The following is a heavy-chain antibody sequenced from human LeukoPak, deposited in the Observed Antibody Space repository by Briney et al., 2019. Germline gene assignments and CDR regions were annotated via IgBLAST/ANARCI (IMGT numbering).Heavy chain of an antibody. CDR1: GGSISSGDYY. J-gene: IGHJ5*02. D-gene: IGHD4-17*01. Sequence: SQTLSLTCTVSGGSISSGDYYWSWIRQPPGKGLEWIGYIYYSGSTYYNPSLKSRVTISVDTSKNQFSLKLSSVTAADTAAYYCARDRYGDYSGNRFDPWGQGTLVTVSS. CDR2: IYYSGST. V-gene: IGHV4-30-4*08. CDR3: ARDRYGDYSGNRFDP.